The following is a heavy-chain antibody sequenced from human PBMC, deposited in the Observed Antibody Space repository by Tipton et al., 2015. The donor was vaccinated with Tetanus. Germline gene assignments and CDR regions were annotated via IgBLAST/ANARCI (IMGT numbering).Heavy chain of an antibody. CDR1: GFTVSSNY. V-gene: IGHV3-53*01. Sequence: SLRLSCAASGFTVSSNYMSWVRQAPGKGLEWVSVIYSGGSTYYADSVKGRFTISRDNSENTLYLQMNSLRAEDTAVYYCASDRNYDSSGYLFDYWGQGTLVTVSS. D-gene: IGHD3-22*01. J-gene: IGHJ4*02. CDR3: ASDRNYDSSGYLFDY. CDR2: IYSGGST.